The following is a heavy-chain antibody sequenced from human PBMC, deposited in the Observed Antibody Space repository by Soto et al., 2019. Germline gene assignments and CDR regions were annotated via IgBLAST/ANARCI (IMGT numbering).Heavy chain of an antibody. Sequence: QVQLVQSGAEVMKPGSSVKVSCKASGGTFSNYAISWVRQAPGQGLEWMGGIIPRFDAPSYAQRIQGRVTITADESTTTAYLELSSLRSEDTAVYYCARAAIDTYDNNGYYFDYGGQGTLVTVSS. J-gene: IGHJ4*02. CDR3: ARAAIDTYDNNGYYFDY. CDR2: IIPRFDAP. V-gene: IGHV1-69*01. CDR1: GGTFSNYA. D-gene: IGHD3-22*01.